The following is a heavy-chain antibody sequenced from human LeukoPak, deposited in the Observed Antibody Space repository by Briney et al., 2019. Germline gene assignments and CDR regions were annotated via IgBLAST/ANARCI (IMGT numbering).Heavy chain of an antibody. CDR2: IYTSGST. V-gene: IGHV4-61*02. J-gene: IGHJ5*02. D-gene: IGHD6-19*01. CDR1: GGSISSGSYY. CDR3: ARGIAVAGSNWFDP. Sequence: SETLSLTCTVSGGSISSGSYYWSWIRQPAGKGLEWIGRIYTSGSTNYNPSLKSRVTISVDTSKNQFSLKLSSVTAADTAVYYCARGIAVAGSNWFDPWGQGTLVTVSS.